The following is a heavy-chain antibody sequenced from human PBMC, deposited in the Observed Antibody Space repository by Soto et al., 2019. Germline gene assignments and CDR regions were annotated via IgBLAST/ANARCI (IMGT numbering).Heavy chain of an antibody. CDR2: IYYSGRT. D-gene: IGHD1-26*01. CDR1: GDSISSGAYY. V-gene: IGHV4-31*03. CDR3: ARVPTGSYYSYYYAVDV. J-gene: IGHJ6*02. Sequence: SETLSLTCNVSGDSISSGAYYWSWIRQHPGQGPEWIGYIYYSGRTYYNPSLQSRVTISVDTSKNQFSLNLSSVTAADTAVYYCARVPTGSYYSYYYAVDVWVQGTTVTAP.